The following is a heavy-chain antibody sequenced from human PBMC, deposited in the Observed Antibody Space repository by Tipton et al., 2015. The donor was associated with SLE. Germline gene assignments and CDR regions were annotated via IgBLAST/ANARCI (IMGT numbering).Heavy chain of an antibody. CDR2: IYYSGST. J-gene: IGHJ4*02. CDR3: ARRGRGSPDY. D-gene: IGHD3-10*01. Sequence: LRLSCAASGFTFSSYAMSWVRQPPGKGLEWIGSIYYSGSTYYNPSLKSRVTISVDTSKNQFSLKLSSVTAADTAVYYCARRGRGSPDYWGQGTLVTVSS. V-gene: IGHV4-38-2*01. CDR1: GFTFSSYA.